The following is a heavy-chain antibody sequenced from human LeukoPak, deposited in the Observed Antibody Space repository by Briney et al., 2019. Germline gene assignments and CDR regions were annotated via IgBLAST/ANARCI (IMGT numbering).Heavy chain of an antibody. J-gene: IGHJ4*02. CDR2: ISGYNGNT. CDR1: GYTFSNHG. V-gene: IGHV1-18*04. Sequence: ASVKVSCKASGYTFSNHGITWVRKAPGQGLEGMGWISGYNGNTKSAQKFQGRLAMTRDTSTSTAYMELGSLTSEDTALYYCARGRVRFGEFSDAFDSWGQGTLITVSS. CDR3: ARGRVRFGEFSDAFDS. D-gene: IGHD3-10*01.